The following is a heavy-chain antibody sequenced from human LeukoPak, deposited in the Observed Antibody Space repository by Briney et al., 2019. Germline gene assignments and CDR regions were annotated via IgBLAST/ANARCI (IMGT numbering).Heavy chain of an antibody. CDR2: INTDTRGT. V-gene: IGHV3-74*01. D-gene: IGHD3-16*01. Sequence: PGRSLRLSCAASGFTFSDYWMHWVRQAPGKGLVWVSIINTDTRGTYYADSVKGRFTISRDNAKNTLYLQMNSLRAEDTAVYYCARAGAYHSDNWGQGTLVTVSS. CDR1: GFTFSDYW. CDR3: ARAGAYHSDN. J-gene: IGHJ4*02.